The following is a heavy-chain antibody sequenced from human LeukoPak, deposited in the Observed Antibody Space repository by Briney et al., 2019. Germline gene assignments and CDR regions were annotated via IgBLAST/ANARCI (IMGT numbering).Heavy chain of an antibody. CDR2: INPNSGGT. D-gene: IGHD6-19*01. V-gene: IGHV1-2*06. Sequence: ASVEVSCKASGYTFTGYYMHWVRQAPGQGLEWMGRINPNSGGTNYAQRFQGRVTMTRDTSISTAYMEVSRLRSDDTAVYYCARDAVGYSSGWLAFWGQGTPVTVSS. CDR1: GYTFTGYY. CDR3: ARDAVGYSSGWLAF. J-gene: IGHJ5*01.